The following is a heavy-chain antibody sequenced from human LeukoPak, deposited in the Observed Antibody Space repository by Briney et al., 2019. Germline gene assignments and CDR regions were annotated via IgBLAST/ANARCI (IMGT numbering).Heavy chain of an antibody. CDR1: GFTFRSYT. J-gene: IGHJ4*02. V-gene: IGHV3-21*01. Sequence: GGSLRLSCAASGFTFRSYTMNWVRQAPGKGLEWVSSISSSSSSIYYADSVKGRFTISRDNAKKSLYLQMNSLRAEDTAMYYCARGFCTSTSCYGSYWGEGALVGVSS. D-gene: IGHD2-2*01. CDR2: ISSSSSSI. CDR3: ARGFCTSTSCYGSY.